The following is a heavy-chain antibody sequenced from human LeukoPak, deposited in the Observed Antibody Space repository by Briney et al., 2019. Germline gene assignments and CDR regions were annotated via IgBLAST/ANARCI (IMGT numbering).Heavy chain of an antibody. CDR1: GYTFTGYY. Sequence: ASVKVSCKASGYTFTGYYMHWVRQAPGQGLEWMGWINPNSGGTNYAQKFQGRVTMTRDTSISTAYMELSRLRSDDTAVYYCARGGDPIAAAGTNSLFDPWGQGTLVTVSS. CDR2: INPNSGGT. V-gene: IGHV1-2*02. D-gene: IGHD6-13*01. CDR3: ARGGDPIAAAGTNSLFDP. J-gene: IGHJ5*02.